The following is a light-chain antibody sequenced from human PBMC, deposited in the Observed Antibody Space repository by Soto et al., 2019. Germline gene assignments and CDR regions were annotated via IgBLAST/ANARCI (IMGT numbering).Light chain of an antibody. CDR1: TGAVTSGHS. Sequence: QAVVTQEPSLTVSPGGTGSLTYASSTGAVTSGHSPYWFQQKPGQAPRTLIYDTSNRHSRTPARFSGSLLGGKAALTLSGAQPEDEAEYYCLLSYSGARPYVFGTGTKVTVL. CDR2: DTS. V-gene: IGLV7-46*01. J-gene: IGLJ1*01. CDR3: LLSYSGARPYV.